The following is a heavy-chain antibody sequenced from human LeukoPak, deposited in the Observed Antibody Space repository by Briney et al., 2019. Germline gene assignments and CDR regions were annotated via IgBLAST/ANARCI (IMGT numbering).Heavy chain of an antibody. CDR3: ATSIGAFFRDK. CDR2: VDREDGES. V-gene: IGHV1-69-2*01. CDR1: GTTFTDFY. D-gene: IGHD2/OR15-2a*01. Sequence: ATVKISCKASGTTFTDFYLHWVRHTPEKGLEWMGRVDREDGESVYAEKWQGRVTMTADPSTDTGHMELSSLTFDDTAVYYCATSIGAFFRDKWGQGTLVTVSS. J-gene: IGHJ4*02.